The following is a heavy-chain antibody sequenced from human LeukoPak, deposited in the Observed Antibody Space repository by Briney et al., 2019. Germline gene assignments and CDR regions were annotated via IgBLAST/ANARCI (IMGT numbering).Heavy chain of an antibody. CDR1: GFTFRSYA. V-gene: IGHV3-23*01. D-gene: IGHD3-3*01. CDR3: AKRASFWSGYYKGIDY. J-gene: IGHJ4*02. CDR2: ISGSGGST. Sequence: GGSLRLSCAASGFTFRSYAMSWVRQAPGKGLEWVSAISGSGGSTYYADSVKGRFTISRDNPKNTLYLQMNSLRAEDTAVYYCAKRASFWSGYYKGIDYWGQGTLVTVSS.